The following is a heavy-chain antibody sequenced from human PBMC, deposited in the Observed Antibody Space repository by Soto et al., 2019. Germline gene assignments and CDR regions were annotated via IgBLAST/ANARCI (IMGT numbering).Heavy chain of an antibody. CDR2: IKQDGSEK. Sequence: GGSLRLSCAASGFTFSSYWMSWVRQAPGKGLEWVANIKQDGSEKYYVDSVKGRFTISRDNAKNSLYLQMNSLRAEDTAVYYCAREPITTGPSYSSSSYYYYYGMDVWGQGTTVTVSS. J-gene: IGHJ6*02. V-gene: IGHV3-7*05. D-gene: IGHD6-6*01. CDR1: GFTFSSYW. CDR3: AREPITTGPSYSSSSYYYYYGMDV.